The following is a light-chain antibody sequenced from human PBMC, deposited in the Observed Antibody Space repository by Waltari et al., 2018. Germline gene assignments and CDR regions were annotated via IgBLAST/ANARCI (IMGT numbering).Light chain of an antibody. Sequence: SYVLTQAPSVSVAPGETARITGGGNNIADKNVNWYQQKPGQAPVLVIFYDSDRPSGIPERFSGSNSGNTATLTISRAEAGDEADYYCQVWDTSIDLSVFGTGTKVTVL. J-gene: IGLJ1*01. V-gene: IGLV3-21*04. CDR2: YDS. CDR3: QVWDTSIDLSV. CDR1: NIADKN.